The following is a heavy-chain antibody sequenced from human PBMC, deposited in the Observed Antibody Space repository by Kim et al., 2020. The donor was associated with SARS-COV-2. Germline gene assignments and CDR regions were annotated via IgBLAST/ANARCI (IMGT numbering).Heavy chain of an antibody. V-gene: IGHV4-59*01. CDR3: AREGSGNRPNVDC. J-gene: IGHJ4*02. D-gene: IGHD6-19*01. Sequence: YNPSLKSRVTISVDTSKNQFSLKLSSVTAADTAVYYCAREGSGNRPNVDCWGQGTLVTVSS.